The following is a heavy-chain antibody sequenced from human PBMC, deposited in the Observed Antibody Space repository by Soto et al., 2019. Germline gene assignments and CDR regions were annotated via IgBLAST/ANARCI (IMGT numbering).Heavy chain of an antibody. CDR1: GDSVSSNSAA. V-gene: IGHV6-1*01. CDR3: AREGLAYSSPSKMGDLAY. D-gene: IGHD6-13*01. J-gene: IGHJ4*02. CDR2: TYYRSKWYN. Sequence: SQTLSLTCAISGDSVSSNSAAWNWIRQSPSRGLEWLGRTYYRSKWYNDYAVSVKSRTTINPDTSKNQFSLQLNSVTPEDTAVYYCAREGLAYSSPSKMGDLAYWAQGTLVTSPQ.